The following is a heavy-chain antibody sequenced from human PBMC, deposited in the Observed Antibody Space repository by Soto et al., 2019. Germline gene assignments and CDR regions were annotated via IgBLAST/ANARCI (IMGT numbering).Heavy chain of an antibody. CDR1: GYTFTTYD. D-gene: IGHD1-1*01. Sequence: GASVKVSCKASGYTFTTYDINWVRQAPGQGLEWMGWISTYNGNTNYAQKLQGRVTMATDTSTSTAHMDLRSLRSDDTAVYFCARVMTLTKQLRGGYYHGIDDWG. J-gene: IGHJ6*02. CDR3: ARVMTLTKQLRGGYYHGIDD. V-gene: IGHV1-18*01. CDR2: ISTYNGNT.